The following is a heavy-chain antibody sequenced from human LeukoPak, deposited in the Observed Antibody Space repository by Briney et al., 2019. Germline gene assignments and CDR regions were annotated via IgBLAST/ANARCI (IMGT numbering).Heavy chain of an antibody. Sequence: GSSVKVSCKASGGTFSSYAISWVRQAPGQGLEWMGRIIPILGIANYAQKFQGRVTITADKSTSTAYMELSSLRSEDTAVYYCARDRGSSGSRFDPWGQGTLVTVSS. CDR3: ARDRGSSGSRFDP. D-gene: IGHD6-19*01. J-gene: IGHJ5*02. CDR2: IIPILGIA. CDR1: GGTFSSYA. V-gene: IGHV1-69*04.